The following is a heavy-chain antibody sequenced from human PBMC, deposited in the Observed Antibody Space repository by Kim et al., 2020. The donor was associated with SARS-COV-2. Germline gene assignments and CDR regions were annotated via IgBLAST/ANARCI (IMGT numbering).Heavy chain of an antibody. V-gene: IGHV3-74*01. CDR1: GFTFSSYW. D-gene: IGHD3-10*01. Sequence: GGSLRLSCAASGFTFSSYWMHWVRQAPGKGLVWVSRINSDGSSTSYADSVKGRFTISRDNAKNTLYLQMNSLRGEDTAVYYWASEVSDYGSGDFDYWGQGTLVTVSS. CDR3: ASEVSDYGSGDFDY. CDR2: INSDGSST. J-gene: IGHJ4*02.